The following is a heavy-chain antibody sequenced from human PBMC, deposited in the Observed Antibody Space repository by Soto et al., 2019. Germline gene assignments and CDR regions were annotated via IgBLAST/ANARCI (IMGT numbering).Heavy chain of an antibody. J-gene: IGHJ4*02. D-gene: IGHD2-15*01. CDR2: INHSGST. CDR1: GGSFSGYY. CDR3: ARVSSYCSGGSCYPGTLDY. V-gene: IGHV4-34*01. Sequence: LSLTCAVYGGSFSGYYWSWIRQPPGKGLEWIGEINHSGSTNYNPSLKSRVTISVDTSKNQFSLKLSSVTAADTAVYYCARVSSYCSGGSCYPGTLDYWGQGTLVTVSS.